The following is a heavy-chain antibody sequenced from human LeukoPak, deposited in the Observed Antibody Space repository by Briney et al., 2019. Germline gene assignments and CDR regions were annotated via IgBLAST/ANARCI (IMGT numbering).Heavy chain of an antibody. CDR3: AKCKDIVATPGDGVDV. D-gene: IGHD5-12*01. Sequence: AGGSLRLSCAASGFTFRSYAMRWVRQAPGKGLEWVSAISTSGGNTYYTDSVKGQFTISRDNSKNMLYLQMNSLRAEDTALYYCAKCKDIVATPGDGVDVWGQGTTVTVSS. J-gene: IGHJ6*02. V-gene: IGHV3-23*01. CDR1: GFTFRSYA. CDR2: ISTSGGNT.